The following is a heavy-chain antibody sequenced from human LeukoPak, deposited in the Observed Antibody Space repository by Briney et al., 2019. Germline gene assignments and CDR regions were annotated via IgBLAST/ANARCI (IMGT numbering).Heavy chain of an antibody. CDR1: GFTFSTYV. V-gene: IGHV3-30*10. CDR2: ISSDGKNE. D-gene: IGHD4-11*01. J-gene: IGHJ6*03. CDR3: ARQGGSLNYHFNYLDV. Sequence: GGSLRLSCAASGFTFSTYVVHWFRQAPGKGLEWVALISSDGKNELYSNSVKGRFSISRDTSESALYLQMNRLRPEDTATYFCARQGGSLNYHFNYLDVWGRGTTVTVSS.